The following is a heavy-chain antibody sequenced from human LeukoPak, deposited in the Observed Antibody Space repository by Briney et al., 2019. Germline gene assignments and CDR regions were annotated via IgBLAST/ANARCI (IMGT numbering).Heavy chain of an antibody. D-gene: IGHD2-21*02. CDR1: GFTFGDYG. V-gene: IGHV3-49*03. CDR3: TRDWWRLGFDY. CDR2: IRSKKVFGGAI. J-gene: IGHJ4*02. Sequence: GGSLRLSCTAFGFTFGDYGLSWFRQAPGKELEWIGFIRSKKVFGGAIEYAASVKGRFTFSRDDSKSIAYLQMNDLRTDDTAVYYCTRDWWRLGFDYWGQGTLVTVSS.